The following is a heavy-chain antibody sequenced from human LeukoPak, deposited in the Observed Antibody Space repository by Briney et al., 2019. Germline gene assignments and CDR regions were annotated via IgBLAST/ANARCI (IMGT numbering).Heavy chain of an antibody. J-gene: IGHJ4*02. CDR1: GGSISSYY. CDR2: IYYSGST. Sequence: SETLSLTCTVSGGSISSYYWSWIRQPPGKGLEWIGYIYYSGSTNYNPSLKSRVTISVDTSKNQFSLKLSSVTAADTAVYYCARYFEWELLLAYYFDYWGQGTLVTVSS. D-gene: IGHD1-26*01. V-gene: IGHV4-59*08. CDR3: ARYFEWELLLAYYFDY.